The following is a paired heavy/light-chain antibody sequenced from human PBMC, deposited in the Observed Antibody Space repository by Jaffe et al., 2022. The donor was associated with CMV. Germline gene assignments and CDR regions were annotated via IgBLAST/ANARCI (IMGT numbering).Heavy chain of an antibody. CDR2: ICGNDDK. Sequence: QITLKESGPTLVKPTQTLTLTCTFSGFSLTTSGVGVAWIRQPPGEALEWVALICGNDDKRYSPSLKSRLTITKDTSKKQVVLTMTNMDPVDTATYYCAHLPLTYNWNGLRTWGFDNWGQGTLVTVSS. CDR1: GFSLTTSGVG. J-gene: IGHJ4*02. CDR3: AHLPLTYNWNGLRTWGFDN. D-gene: IGHD1-20*01. V-gene: IGHV2-5*01.
Light chain of an antibody. V-gene: IGKV1-9*01. CDR1: QGIGSY. CDR2: AAS. J-gene: IGKJ1*01. Sequence: IQLTQSPSSLSASIGDRVTITCRASQGIGSYLAWYQQKPGRAPKLLIYAASTLQSGVPSRFSGSGSGTDFTLTITSLQPEDFATYYCQQLDSYPWTFGQGTKVEIK. CDR3: QQLDSYPWT.